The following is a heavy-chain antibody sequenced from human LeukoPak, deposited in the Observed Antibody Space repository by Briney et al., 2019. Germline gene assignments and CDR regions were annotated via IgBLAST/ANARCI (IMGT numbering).Heavy chain of an antibody. CDR3: ARSLVVVSGPWIWFDP. J-gene: IGHJ5*02. V-gene: IGHV4-59*11. CDR2: AHFRWAA. D-gene: IGHD2-21*02. CDR1: DDSFNSHY. Sequence: TSETLSLTCSVSDDSFNSHYWSWIRQPPQKGLEFIGYAHFRWAAIYDPSLKSRVTIAVDTSKNQFSLKLSSVTAADTAVYYCARSLVVVSGPWIWFDPWGQGTLVTVSS.